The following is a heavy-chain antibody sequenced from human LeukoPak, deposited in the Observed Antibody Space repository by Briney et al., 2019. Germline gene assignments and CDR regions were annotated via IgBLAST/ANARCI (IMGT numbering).Heavy chain of an antibody. CDR1: GGSISSYY. J-gene: IGHJ6*02. CDR3: ARHGRDCSSTSCYWGVYYYYYGMDV. D-gene: IGHD2-2*01. Sequence: SETLSLTCTVSGGSISSYYWSWIRQPPGKGLEWIGYIYYSGSTNYNPSLKSRVTISVDTSKNQFSLKLSSVTAADTAVYYCARHGRDCSSTSCYWGVYYYYYGMDVWGQGTTVTVSS. CDR2: IYYSGST. V-gene: IGHV4-59*08.